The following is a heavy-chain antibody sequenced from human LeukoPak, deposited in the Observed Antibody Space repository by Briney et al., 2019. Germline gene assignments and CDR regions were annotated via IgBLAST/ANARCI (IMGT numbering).Heavy chain of an antibody. CDR1: GGSISSGDYC. CDR3: ASYGSGSYYMRYFDY. J-gene: IGHJ4*02. D-gene: IGHD1-26*01. CDR2: IYYSGGT. Sequence: SQTLSLTCTVSGGSISSGDYCWRWIRQPPGKGLEWIGYIYYSGGTYYNPSLKSRVTISVDTSKNQFSLKLSSVTAADTAVYYCASYGSGSYYMRYFDYWGQGTLVTVSS. V-gene: IGHV4-30-4*08.